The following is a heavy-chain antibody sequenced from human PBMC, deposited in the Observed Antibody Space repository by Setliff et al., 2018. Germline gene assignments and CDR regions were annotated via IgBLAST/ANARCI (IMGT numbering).Heavy chain of an antibody. Sequence: ASVKVSCKVSGYTLTELSMHWVRQAPGKGLEWMGGFDPEDGETIYAQKFQGRVTMTEDASTDTAYMELSSLRSEDTAVYYCATYVGITYYYDSSGYPTHFQHWGQGTLVTVSS. CDR2: FDPEDGET. J-gene: IGHJ1*01. CDR3: ATYVGITYYYDSSGYPTHFQH. CDR1: GYTLTELS. D-gene: IGHD3-22*01. V-gene: IGHV1-24*01.